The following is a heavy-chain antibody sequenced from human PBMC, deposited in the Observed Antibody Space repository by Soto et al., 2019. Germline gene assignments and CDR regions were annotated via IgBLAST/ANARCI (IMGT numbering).Heavy chain of an antibody. V-gene: IGHV3-30*18. CDR3: AKDYRYCSGGIFSSSGWFDP. Sequence: QVQLVESGGGVVQPGRSLRLSCAASGFTFSSYGMHWVGQAPGMGLEWVADISYDGSNKYYADSVKGRFTISRDNSKNALYLKMNSLRAEDTYVYSCAKDYRYCSGGIFSSSGWFDPWGQGTLVTVSS. J-gene: IGHJ5*02. CDR2: ISYDGSNK. CDR1: GFTFSSYG. D-gene: IGHD2-15*01.